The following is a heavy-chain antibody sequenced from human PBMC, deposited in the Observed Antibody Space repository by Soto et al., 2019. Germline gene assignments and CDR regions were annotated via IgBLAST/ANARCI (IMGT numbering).Heavy chain of an antibody. V-gene: IGHV1-8*01. J-gene: IGHJ5*02. CDR3: ARGRGGYCSGGICYRLLDP. CDR1: GYTFTNYE. CDR2: MNPNSGDT. Sequence: ASVKVSCKASGYTFTNYETIWVRQATGQGPEWMGWMNPNSGDTVYAQKFQGRLTMTRDTSISTAYMELSSLTSDDTAVYYCARGRGGYCSGGICYRLLDPWGQGTLVTVSS. D-gene: IGHD2-15*01.